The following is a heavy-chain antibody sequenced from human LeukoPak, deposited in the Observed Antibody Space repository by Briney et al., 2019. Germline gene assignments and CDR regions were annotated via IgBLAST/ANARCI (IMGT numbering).Heavy chain of an antibody. V-gene: IGHV4-59*01. D-gene: IGHD3-9*01. CDR2: IYYSGST. J-gene: IGHJ3*02. Sequence: PSETLSLTCTVSGGSISSYYWSWIRQPPGKGLEWIGYIYYSGSTNYNPSLKSRVTISVDTSKNQFSLKLSPVTAADTAVYYCARDLLVITAPHDAFDIWGQGTMVTVSS. CDR3: ARDLLVITAPHDAFDI. CDR1: GGSISSYY.